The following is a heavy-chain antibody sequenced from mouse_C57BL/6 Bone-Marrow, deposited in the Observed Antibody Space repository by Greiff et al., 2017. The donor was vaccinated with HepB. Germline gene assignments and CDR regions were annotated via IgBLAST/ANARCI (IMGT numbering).Heavy chain of an antibody. CDR1: GFSFTSYG. J-gene: IGHJ4*01. CDR3: AKNFPYYSERGAMDY. D-gene: IGHD2-10*01. CDR2: ICRGGST. Sequence: VQLQQSGPGLVQPSQTLSITCTVSGFSFTSYGVHWVRQSPVKGLEWLGVICRGGSTDYNAALMSRQSISNDNSKSQVFYIMNSLQADDTAIYYCAKNFPYYSERGAMDYWGQGTSVTVSS. V-gene: IGHV2-5*01.